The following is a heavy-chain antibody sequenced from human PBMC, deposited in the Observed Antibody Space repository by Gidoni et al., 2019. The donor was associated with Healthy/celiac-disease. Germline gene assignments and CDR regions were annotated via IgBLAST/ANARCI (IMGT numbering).Heavy chain of an antibody. V-gene: IGHV3-33*01. Sequence: QVQLVESGGGVVQPGRSLRLSCAASGFTFSSYGMHWVRQAPGKGPEWVAVIWYDGSNKYYADSVKGRFTISRDNSKNTLYLQMNSLRAEDTAVYYCAREDPLYREIDYWGQGTLVTVSS. J-gene: IGHJ4*02. D-gene: IGHD4-4*01. CDR1: GFTFSSYG. CDR2: IWYDGSNK. CDR3: AREDPLYREIDY.